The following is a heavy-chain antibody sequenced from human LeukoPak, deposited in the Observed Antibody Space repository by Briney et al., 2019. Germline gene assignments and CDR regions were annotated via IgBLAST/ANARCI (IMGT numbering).Heavy chain of an antibody. CDR3: ARDPGGAVISPDYYYGIDV. V-gene: IGHV4-4*07. D-gene: IGHD4-23*01. CDR2: IFTSGST. Sequence: PSETLSLTCSVSGGSISGYHWSWIRQPAGKGLEWIGRIFTSGSTSYNPSLKSRVTMSVDTSKNQFSLKLNSVTAADTAVYYCARDPGGAVISPDYYYGIDVWGQGTAVTVSS. J-gene: IGHJ6*02. CDR1: GGSISGYH.